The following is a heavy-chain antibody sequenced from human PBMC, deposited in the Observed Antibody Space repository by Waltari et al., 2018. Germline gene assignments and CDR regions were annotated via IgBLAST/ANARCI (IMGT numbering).Heavy chain of an antibody. J-gene: IGHJ4*02. D-gene: IGHD2-15*01. V-gene: IGHV4-34*01. CDR3: ARAGDCSGGSCYSGKVDY. CDR1: GGSFSGYY. CDR2: ITHSGST. Sequence: QVQLQQWGAGLLKPSETLSLTCAVYGGSFSGYYWSWIRQPPGKGLEWIGEITHSGSTNYNPSLKSRVSMSVDTSKNQFSLKLSSVTAADTAVYYCARAGDCSGGSCYSGKVDYWGQGNLVTVSS.